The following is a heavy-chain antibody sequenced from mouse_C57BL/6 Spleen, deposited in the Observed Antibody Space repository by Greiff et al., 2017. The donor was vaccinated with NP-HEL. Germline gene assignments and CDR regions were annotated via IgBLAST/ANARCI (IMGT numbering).Heavy chain of an antibody. Sequence: VQLQQPGAELVRPGTSVKLSCKASGYTFTSYWMHWVKQRTEQGLEWIGRIDPEDGETKYAPKFQGKATITADTSSNTAYLQLSSLTSEDTAVYYCASTYDAWFAYWGQGTLVTVSA. D-gene: IGHD2-3*01. V-gene: IGHV14-2*01. J-gene: IGHJ3*01. CDR2: IDPEDGET. CDR1: GYTFTSYW. CDR3: ASTYDAWFAY.